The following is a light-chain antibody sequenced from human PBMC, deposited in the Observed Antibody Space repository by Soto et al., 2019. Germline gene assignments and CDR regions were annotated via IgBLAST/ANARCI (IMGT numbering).Light chain of an antibody. Sequence: QSALTQPASVSGSPGQSITISCTGTSSDVGGYNYVSWYQQHPGKAPKLMIYDVSNRPSGVSNRFSGSKSGNTASLPISGLEAEDEADYYCSSYTSSRTLYVFGTGTKLTVL. CDR3: SSYTSSRTLYV. V-gene: IGLV2-14*01. CDR1: SSDVGGYNY. CDR2: DVS. J-gene: IGLJ1*01.